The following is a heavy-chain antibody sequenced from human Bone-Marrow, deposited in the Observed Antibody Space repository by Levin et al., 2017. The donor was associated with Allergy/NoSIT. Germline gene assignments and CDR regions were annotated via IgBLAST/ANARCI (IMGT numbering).Heavy chain of an antibody. CDR2: ISGSGGTT. CDR1: GFSFSNYA. Sequence: GESLKISCRVSGFSFSNYAMTWVRQAPGKGLDWVSTISGSGGTTHTADSVKGRFTISRDNSKSTLFLQMNSLRAEDTALYYGARDMTMVLWDHDGFDIWGRGTMVTVSS. J-gene: IGHJ3*02. D-gene: IGHD4/OR15-4a*01. V-gene: IGHV3-23*01. CDR3: ARDMTMVLWDHDGFDI.